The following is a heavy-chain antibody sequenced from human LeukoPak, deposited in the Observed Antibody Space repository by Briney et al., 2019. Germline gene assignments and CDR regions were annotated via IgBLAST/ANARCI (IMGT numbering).Heavy chain of an antibody. Sequence: PSETLSLTCTGSGGSITSYYWSWLRQPAGKGLEWIGRIYSSGTTNYNPSLKSRVTMSIDTTQFSLKLSSVTAADTAVYFCACGVAAAGWLYFDYWGQGSLVTVSS. D-gene: IGHD6-13*01. CDR3: ACGVAAAGWLYFDY. CDR1: GGSITSYY. J-gene: IGHJ4*02. CDR2: IYSSGTT. V-gene: IGHV4-4*07.